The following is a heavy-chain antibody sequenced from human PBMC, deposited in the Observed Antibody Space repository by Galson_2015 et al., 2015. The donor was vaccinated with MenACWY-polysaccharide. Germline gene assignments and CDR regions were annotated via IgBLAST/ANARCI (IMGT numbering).Heavy chain of an antibody. CDR3: VRGGAAASLLCDP. D-gene: IGHD2-15*01. J-gene: IGHJ5*02. CDR1: GDSVSRNPAA. Sequence: AISGDSVSRNPAAWNWIRQSPSSGLEWLGRTYYRSNWSSDYALSVRGRITINADTSKNQFSLQLNSVTPEDTAVYYCVRGGAAASLLCDPWGQGTLVPVSS. V-gene: IGHV6-1*01. CDR2: TYYRSNWSS.